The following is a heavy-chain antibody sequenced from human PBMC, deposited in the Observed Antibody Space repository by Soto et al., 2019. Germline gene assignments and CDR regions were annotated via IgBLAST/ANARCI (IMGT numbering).Heavy chain of an antibody. D-gene: IGHD4-17*01. CDR2: IIPILGIA. CDR3: ARVFGDYVGFSSYMDV. CDR1: GGTFSSYF. V-gene: IGHV1-69*02. J-gene: IGHJ6*03. Sequence: QVQLVQSGAEVKKPGSSVKVSCKASGGTFSSYFISWVRQAPGQGLEWMGRIIPILGIANYAQKFQGRVTITADKSTSTAYMELSSLRSEDTAVYYCARVFGDYVGFSSYMDVWGKGTTVTVSS.